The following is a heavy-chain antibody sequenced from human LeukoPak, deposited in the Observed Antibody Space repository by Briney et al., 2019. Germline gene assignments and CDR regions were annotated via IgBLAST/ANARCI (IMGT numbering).Heavy chain of an antibody. D-gene: IGHD3-3*01. CDR2: INWNGGST. V-gene: IGHV3-20*04. CDR3: ASGITIFGVVHHNYYYYYMDV. J-gene: IGHJ6*03. CDR1: GFTFDDYG. Sequence: GGSLRLSCAASGFTFDDYGMSWVRQAPGKGLEWVSGINWNGGSTGYADSVKGRFTISRDNAKNSLYLQMNSLRAEDTALYYCASGITIFGVVHHNYYYYYMDVWGKGTTVTVSS.